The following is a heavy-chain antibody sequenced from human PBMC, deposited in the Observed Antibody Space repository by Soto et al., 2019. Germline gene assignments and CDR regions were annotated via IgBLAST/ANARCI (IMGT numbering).Heavy chain of an antibody. Sequence: SVKVSCKASGGTFSSYAISWVRQAPGQGLEWMGGIIPIFGTANYAQKFQGRVTITADESTSTAYMELSSLRSEDTAVYYCARDGRGVEVYYYYGMDVWGQGTTVTVSS. J-gene: IGHJ6*02. CDR2: IIPIFGTA. CDR1: GGTFSSYA. V-gene: IGHV1-69*13. D-gene: IGHD2-15*01. CDR3: ARDGRGVEVYYYYGMDV.